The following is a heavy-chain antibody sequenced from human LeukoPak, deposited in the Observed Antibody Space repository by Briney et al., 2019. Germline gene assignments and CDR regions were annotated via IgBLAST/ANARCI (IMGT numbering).Heavy chain of an antibody. D-gene: IGHD1-26*01. CDR2: IQQDGSEI. V-gene: IGHV3-7*01. J-gene: IGHJ4*02. CDR1: GFTFSNYW. CDR3: ARDKVVGATYFDY. Sequence: GGSLRLSCAASGFTFSNYWMIWVRQAPGKGLEWVANIQQDGSEIYYVDSVKGRFTISRDNAKNALYLQMNSLRAEDTAVYYCARDKVVGATYFDYWGQGTLVTVSS.